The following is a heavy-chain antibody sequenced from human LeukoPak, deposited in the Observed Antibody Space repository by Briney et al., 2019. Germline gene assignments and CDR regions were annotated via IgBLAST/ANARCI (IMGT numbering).Heavy chain of an antibody. D-gene: IGHD6-6*01. CDR1: GFTVSSYW. V-gene: IGHV3-74*01. CDR3: ATEGSSGY. J-gene: IGHJ4*02. CDR2: ISTDGSDT. Sequence: GGSLRLSCAASGFTVSSYWMDWVRQAPGKGLVWVSRISTDGSDTTYADSVKGRFTISRDNAKNTLYLQMDSLRAEDTAVYYCATEGSSGYWGQGTLVTVSS.